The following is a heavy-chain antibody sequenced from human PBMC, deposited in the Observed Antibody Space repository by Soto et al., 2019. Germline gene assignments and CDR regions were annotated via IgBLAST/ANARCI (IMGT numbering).Heavy chain of an antibody. Sequence: PGGSLRLSCAASGFTFSDHYMSWIRQAPGKGLEWIGYSSNSGSFTRYADSVKGRFSISRDNAKNYLYLQINSLRGDDTAIYYCVRSGDNYNLLDYWGQGTPGTVSS. J-gene: IGHJ4*02. CDR2: SSNSGSFT. CDR1: GFTFSDHY. CDR3: VRSGDNYNLLDY. D-gene: IGHD1-1*01. V-gene: IGHV3-11*06.